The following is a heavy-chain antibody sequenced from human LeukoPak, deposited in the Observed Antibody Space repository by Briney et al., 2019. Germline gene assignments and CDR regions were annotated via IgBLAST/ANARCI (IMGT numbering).Heavy chain of an antibody. Sequence: ASVKVSCKASGYTFTSYYMHWVRQAPGQGLEWMGVINPSGGSTGYAQKFQGRVTMTRDTSTSTVYMELSSLRSEDTAVYYCARGKGYSYDTLYYFDYWGQGTLVTVSS. CDR2: INPSGGST. CDR1: GYTFTSYY. D-gene: IGHD5-18*01. V-gene: IGHV1-46*01. J-gene: IGHJ4*02. CDR3: ARGKGYSYDTLYYFDY.